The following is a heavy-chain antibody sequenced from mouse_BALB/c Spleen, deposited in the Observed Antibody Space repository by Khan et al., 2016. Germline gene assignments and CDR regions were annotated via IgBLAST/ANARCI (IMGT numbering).Heavy chain of an antibody. Sequence: QVQLQQSGAELAKPGASVKMSCKASDYTFTTYWMHWVKPRPGQGLEWIGYINPSTGSTEYNQRFKDKATLTADKSSSTAYMQLSSLKSEDSAVXYCAREGGYYPGSSWYSDVWGAGTTVTVSS. J-gene: IGHJ1*01. CDR2: INPSTGST. CDR1: DYTFTTYW. V-gene: IGHV1-7*01. CDR3: AREGGYYPGSSWYSDV. D-gene: IGHD1-1*01.